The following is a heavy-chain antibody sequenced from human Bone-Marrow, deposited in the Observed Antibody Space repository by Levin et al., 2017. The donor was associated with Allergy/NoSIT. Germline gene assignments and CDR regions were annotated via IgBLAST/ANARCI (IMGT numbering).Heavy chain of an antibody. CDR2: INWNGGST. CDR1: GFTFDDYG. J-gene: IGHJ5*02. D-gene: IGHD3-10*01. V-gene: IGHV3-20*01. CDR3: ARELLWFGELLSSWFDP. Sequence: GESLKISCAASGFTFDDYGMSWVRQAPGKGLEWVSGINWNGGSTGYADSVKGRFTISRDNAKNSLYLQMNSLRAEDTALYHCARELLWFGELLSSWFDPWGQGTLVTVSS.